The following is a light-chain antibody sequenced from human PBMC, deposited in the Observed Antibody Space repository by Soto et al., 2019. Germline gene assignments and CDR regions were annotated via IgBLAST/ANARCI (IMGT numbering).Light chain of an antibody. V-gene: IGLV1-44*01. CDR3: AAWDDSLNGYF. CDR1: TSNIGSNS. Sequence: QSVLTQLPSASETPGQRVSISCSGWTSNIGSNSVSWYQHLPGTAPKLLIYYNNKRPSGVPDRISGSKSGTSASLVISGLQSEDEADYYCAAWDDSLNGYFFGTGTKVTVL. CDR2: YNN. J-gene: IGLJ1*01.